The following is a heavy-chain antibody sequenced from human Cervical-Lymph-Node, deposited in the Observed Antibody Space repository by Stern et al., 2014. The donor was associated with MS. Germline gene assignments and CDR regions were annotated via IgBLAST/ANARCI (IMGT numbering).Heavy chain of an antibody. CDR2: INIDGTST. CDR3: TRDEGAGHNVDVFDA. J-gene: IGHJ3*01. CDR1: GFTFSNHW. Sequence: EVQLVESGGGLVQPGGSLRLSCAASGFTFSNHWMHWVRQDPGKGLVWISRINIDGTSTTYADSVKGRFTISRDNAKNTLYLQMNSLRVEDTALYFCTRDEGAGHNVDVFDAWGQGTTVTVSP. V-gene: IGHV3-74*01. D-gene: IGHD5-24*01.